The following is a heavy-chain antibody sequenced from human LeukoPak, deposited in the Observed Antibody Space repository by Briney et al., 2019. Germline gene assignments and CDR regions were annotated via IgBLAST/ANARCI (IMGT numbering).Heavy chain of an antibody. V-gene: IGHV3-48*01. D-gene: IGHD1-26*01. Sequence: GGSLRLSCAASGFTFSSYSMNWVRQAPGKGLEWVSYISGSSTTRSYADSVKGRFTISRDNAKNSLYLQMSSLRAEDTAIYYCVKDTSGTYWGQGTLVTVPS. CDR1: GFTFSSYS. CDR3: VKDTSGTY. CDR2: ISGSSTTR. J-gene: IGHJ4*02.